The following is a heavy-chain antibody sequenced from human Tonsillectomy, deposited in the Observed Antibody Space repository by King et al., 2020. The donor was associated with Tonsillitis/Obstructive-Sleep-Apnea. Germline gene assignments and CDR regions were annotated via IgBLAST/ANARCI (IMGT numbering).Heavy chain of an antibody. CDR1: GGSFSGFY. J-gene: IGHJ4*02. V-gene: IGHV4-34*01. Sequence: VQLQQWGAGLLKPSETLSLPCAVYGGSFSGFYWSWIRQPPGKGLEWIGEITHSGSTNYNPSLKSRVTISVDTSKKQFSLKLSSVTAADTAVYYCVRASSGWGQGTLVTVSS. D-gene: IGHD3-10*01. CDR2: ITHSGST. CDR3: VRASSG.